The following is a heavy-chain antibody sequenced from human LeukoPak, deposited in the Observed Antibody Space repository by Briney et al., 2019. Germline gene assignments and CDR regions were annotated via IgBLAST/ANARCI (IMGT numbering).Heavy chain of an antibody. CDR1: GFTLSSYA. CDR2: ISSSGSTI. CDR3: ASAAKMDV. J-gene: IGHJ6*02. V-gene: IGHV3-48*03. Sequence: GGSLRLSCAASGFTLSSYAMSWVRQAPGKGMEWVSSISSSGSTINYADSVKGRFTISRDNAKNSLYLQINSLRAEDTAVYYCASAAKMDVWGQGTTVTVSS.